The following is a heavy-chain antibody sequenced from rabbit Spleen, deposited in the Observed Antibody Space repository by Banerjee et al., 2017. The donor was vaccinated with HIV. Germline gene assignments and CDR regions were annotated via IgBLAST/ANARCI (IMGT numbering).Heavy chain of an antibody. D-gene: IGHD1-1*01. CDR2: IATGNTNT. CDR1: GFSFSSNYY. Sequence: QEQLEESGGDLVQPEGSLTLTCTASGFSFSSNYYMCWVRQAPGKGLEWIGCIATGNTNTYYANWAKGRFTISKTSSTTVTLKMTSLTAADTATYFCARGTGYYGARLDLWGPGTLVTVS. J-gene: IGHJ3*01. CDR3: ARGTGYYGARLDL. V-gene: IGHV1S45*01.